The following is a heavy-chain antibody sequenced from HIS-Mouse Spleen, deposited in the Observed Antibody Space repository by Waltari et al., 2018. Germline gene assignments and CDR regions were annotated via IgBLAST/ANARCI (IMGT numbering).Heavy chain of an antibody. J-gene: IGHJ4*02. CDR1: GFTFSSYS. V-gene: IGHV3-48*01. D-gene: IGHD1-26*01. CDR3: ARGASGSYYLVSVSDY. Sequence: EVQLVESGGGLVQPGGSLRLSCAASGFTFSSYSMNWVRQAPGKGLEWVSYIIISSSTIYYADSWKGRFTISRDNAKNSLYLQMNSLRAEDTAVYYCARGASGSYYLVSVSDYWGQGTLVTVSS. CDR2: IIISSSTI.